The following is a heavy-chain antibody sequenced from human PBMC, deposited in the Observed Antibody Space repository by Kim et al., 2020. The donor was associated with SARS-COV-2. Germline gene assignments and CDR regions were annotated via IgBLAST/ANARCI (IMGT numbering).Heavy chain of an antibody. D-gene: IGHD2-2*01. CDR1: GGTFSSYA. V-gene: IGHV1-69*04. CDR2: IIPILGIA. J-gene: IGHJ6*02. CDR3: ARVIPEYCSSTSCYYDHSGHVYYYYYGMDV. Sequence: SVKVSCKASGGTFSSYAISWVRQAPGQGLEWMGRIIPILGIANYAQKFQGRVTITADKSTSTAYMELSSLRSEDTAVYYCARVIPEYCSSTSCYYDHSGHVYYYYYGMDVWGQGTTVTVSS.